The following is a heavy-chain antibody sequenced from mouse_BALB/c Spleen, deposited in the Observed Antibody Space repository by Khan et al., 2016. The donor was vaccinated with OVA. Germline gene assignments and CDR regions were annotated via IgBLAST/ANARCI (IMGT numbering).Heavy chain of an antibody. V-gene: IGHV1-20*02. CDR1: GYSFTGYF. Sequence: IQLVQSGPELVKPGASVKISCKASGYSFTGYFMNWVMQSHGKSLEWIGRINPHIGETLYNQKFKGKATLTVDESSRTVHMELRSLASEDSAVYYCARKSGSDFDYWGQGTTLTVSS. CDR3: ARKSGSDFDY. J-gene: IGHJ2*01. CDR2: INPHIGET. D-gene: IGHD1-3*01.